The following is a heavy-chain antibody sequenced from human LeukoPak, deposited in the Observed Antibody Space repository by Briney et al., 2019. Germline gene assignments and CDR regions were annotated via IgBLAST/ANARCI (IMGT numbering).Heavy chain of an antibody. D-gene: IGHD4-17*01. CDR2: INSDGSGT. CDR1: GYTFSSYW. V-gene: IGHV3-74*01. Sequence: GSVRLSCAASGYTFSSYWMHWVRQTPGKGLVWVSRINSDGSGTRYADSVKGRFTISRDNAKNTLYLQMNSLRADDTAVYYCAREVSGDPWYNWFDPWGQGALVAGTS. J-gene: IGHJ5*02. CDR3: AREVSGDPWYNWFDP.